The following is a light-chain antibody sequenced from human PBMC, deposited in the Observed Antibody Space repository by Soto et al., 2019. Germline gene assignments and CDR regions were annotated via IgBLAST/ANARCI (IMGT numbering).Light chain of an antibody. J-gene: IGLJ1*01. CDR3: CSYAGIYTYV. V-gene: IGLV2-11*01. CDR2: DVT. CDR1: SLDVGGFDY. Sequence: QSALTQPRSVSGSPGQSVTISCTGTSLDVGGFDYVSWYQQHPGKAPTLIIYDVTQRPSGVPDRFSGFKSGNTASLTISGFDPGDEADYYCCSYAGIYTYVFGTGTKLTVL.